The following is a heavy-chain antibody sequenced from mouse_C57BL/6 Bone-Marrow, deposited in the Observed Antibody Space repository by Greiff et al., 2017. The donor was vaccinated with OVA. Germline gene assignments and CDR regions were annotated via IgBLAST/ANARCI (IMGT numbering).Heavy chain of an antibody. CDR2: IRSKSNNYAT. J-gene: IGHJ3*01. D-gene: IGHD1-1*02. CDR3: VRLWSAY. V-gene: IGHV10-1*01. Sequence: EVKLVESGGGLVQPKGSLKLSCAASGFSFNTYAMNWVRQAPGKGLEWVARIRSKSNNYATYYADSVKDSFTISRDDSESMLYLQMNNLKTEDTAMYYCVRLWSAYWGQGTLVTVSA. CDR1: GFSFNTYA.